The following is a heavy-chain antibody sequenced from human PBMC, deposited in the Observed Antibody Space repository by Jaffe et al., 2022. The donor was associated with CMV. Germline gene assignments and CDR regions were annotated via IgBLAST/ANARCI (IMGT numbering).Heavy chain of an antibody. D-gene: IGHD3-22*01. CDR1: GGSISSSSYY. V-gene: IGHV4-39*01. J-gene: IGHJ4*02. CDR2: IYYSGST. CDR3: ARELDSSGYGGGY. Sequence: QLQLQESGPGLVKPSETLSLTCTVSGGSISSSSYYWGWIRQPPGKGLEWIGSIYYSGSTYYNPSLKSRVTISVDTSKNQFSLKLSSVTAADTAVYYCARELDSSGYGGGYWGQGTLVTVSS.